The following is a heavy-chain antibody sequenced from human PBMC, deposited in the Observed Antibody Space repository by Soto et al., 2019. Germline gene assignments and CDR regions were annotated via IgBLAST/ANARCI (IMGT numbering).Heavy chain of an antibody. J-gene: IGHJ4*02. V-gene: IGHV4-39*01. CDR2: IYYSGST. CDR1: GGSISNSSFY. CDR3: ARLRWLQSKLFDY. Sequence: PSETLSLTCTVCGGSISNSSFYWGWIRQPPGKGLEWIGSIYYSGSTYYNPSLKSRVTISVDTSKNQFSLKLSSVTAADTAVYYCARLRWLQSKLFDYWGQGTLVTVSS. D-gene: IGHD5-12*01.